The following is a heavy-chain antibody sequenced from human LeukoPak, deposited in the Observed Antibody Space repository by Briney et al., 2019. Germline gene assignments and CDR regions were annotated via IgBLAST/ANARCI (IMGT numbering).Heavy chain of an antibody. Sequence: QPGGSLRLSCAASGFTFSSYAMSWVRQAPGKGLEWVSAISGSGGSTYYADSVKGRFTISRDNSKNTLYLQMNSLRAEDTAVYYCTRDLDGSGSYNWFDPWGQGTLVTVSS. CDR2: ISGSGGST. CDR1: GFTFSSYA. CDR3: TRDLDGSGSYNWFDP. D-gene: IGHD3-10*01. J-gene: IGHJ5*02. V-gene: IGHV3-23*01.